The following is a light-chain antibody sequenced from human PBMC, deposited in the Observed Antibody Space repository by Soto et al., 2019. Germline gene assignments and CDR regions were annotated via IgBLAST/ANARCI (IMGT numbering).Light chain of an antibody. CDR3: ASSTSDSLYV. CDR1: SSDVGGNKY. V-gene: IGLV2-14*01. Sequence: QSVLTRPASVSGSPGQSSTISCTGTSSDVGGNKYVSWYQQYPGKVPKLLINKVTNRPSGVSYRFSGSKSGNTASLTISALLAEDEADYFCASSTSDSLYVFGTGTKVTVL. CDR2: KVT. J-gene: IGLJ1*01.